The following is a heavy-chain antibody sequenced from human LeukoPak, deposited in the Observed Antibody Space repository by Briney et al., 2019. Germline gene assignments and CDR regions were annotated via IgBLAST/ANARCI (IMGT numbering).Heavy chain of an antibody. CDR3: ARGSGFVLDY. CDR1: GFTFRRYE. CDR2: ISTSGDSM. D-gene: IGHD2-15*01. J-gene: IGHJ4*02. Sequence: GGSLRLSCVASGFTFRRYEVNWVRQAPGKGLEWVSCISTSGDSMYYADSVKGRFTISRDNVKNSLFLQMNSLRAEDTAVYYCARGSGFVLDYWGQGTLVTVSS. V-gene: IGHV3-48*03.